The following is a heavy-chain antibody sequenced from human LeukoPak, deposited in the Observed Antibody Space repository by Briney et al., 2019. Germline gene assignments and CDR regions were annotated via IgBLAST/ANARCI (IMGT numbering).Heavy chain of an antibody. CDR3: ASPSSSSPGAFDY. V-gene: IGHV1-46*03. Sequence: ASVKVSCKASGYAFTSYYMHWVRQAPGQGLEWMGISNPSGGSTSYAQKFQGRVTMTRDTSTSTVYMELSSLRSEDTAVYYCASPSSSSPGAFDYWGQGTLVTVSS. D-gene: IGHD6-6*01. CDR2: SNPSGGST. J-gene: IGHJ4*02. CDR1: GYAFTSYY.